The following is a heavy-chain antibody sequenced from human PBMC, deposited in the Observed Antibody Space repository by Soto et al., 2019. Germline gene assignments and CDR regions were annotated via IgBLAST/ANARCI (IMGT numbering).Heavy chain of an antibody. V-gene: IGHV6-1*01. Sequence: SQTLSLTCAITGDSVSSNSAGWSWARQSPSRGLEWLGRTYYRSKWYYEYAVSVRGRITINPDTSKNQYSLQLNSVTPEDTAVYFCARGEQYSGRIFDYWGQGPLVTVYS. CDR3: ARGEQYSGRIFDY. J-gene: IGHJ4*01. CDR1: GDSVSSNSAG. D-gene: IGHD1-26*01. CDR2: TYYRSKWYY.